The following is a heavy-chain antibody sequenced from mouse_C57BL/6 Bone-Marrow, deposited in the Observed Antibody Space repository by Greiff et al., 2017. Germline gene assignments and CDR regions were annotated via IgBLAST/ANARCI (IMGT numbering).Heavy chain of an antibody. CDR2: IDPNSGGT. CDR1: GYTFTSYW. J-gene: IGHJ1*03. Sequence: QVQLQQPGAELVKPGASVKLSCKASGYTFTSYWMHWVKQRPGRGLEWIGRIDPNSGGTKYNEKFKSKATLTVDKPSSTPYMQLSSLTSEDSAVYYCARSAPPYYYGSSYDWYFDVWGTGTTVTVSS. V-gene: IGHV1-72*01. D-gene: IGHD1-1*01. CDR3: ARSAPPYYYGSSYDWYFDV.